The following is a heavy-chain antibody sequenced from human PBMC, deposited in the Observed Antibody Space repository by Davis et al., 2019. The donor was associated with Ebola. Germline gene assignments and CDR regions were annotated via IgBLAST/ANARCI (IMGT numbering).Heavy chain of an antibody. CDR1: GYTFTGYY. Sequence: AASVKVSCKASGYTFTGYYLHWVRQAPGQGLQWMGWINPNSGGTNYAQKFEGRVTMTRDTSISTAYMEVTRLRSDDTAVYYCARDPGCSGGSCYFFDYWGQGTLVTVSS. V-gene: IGHV1-2*02. CDR3: ARDPGCSGGSCYFFDY. CDR2: INPNSGGT. D-gene: IGHD2-15*01. J-gene: IGHJ4*02.